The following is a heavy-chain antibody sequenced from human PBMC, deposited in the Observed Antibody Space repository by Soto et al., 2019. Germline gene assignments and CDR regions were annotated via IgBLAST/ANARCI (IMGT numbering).Heavy chain of an antibody. V-gene: IGHV4-59*01. D-gene: IGHD2-2*01. CDR1: GGSISSYY. CDR3: ARDELGYCSSTSCNTRGGYYYYMDV. Sequence: QVQLQESGPGLVKPSETLSLTCTVSGGSISSYYWSWIRQPPGKGLEWIGYIYYSGSTNYNPSLKSRVTSSVDTSKHHLSLKMRYVKAADTAVYYCARDELGYCSSTSCNTRGGYYYYMDVWGKGTTVTVSS. CDR2: IYYSGST. J-gene: IGHJ6*03.